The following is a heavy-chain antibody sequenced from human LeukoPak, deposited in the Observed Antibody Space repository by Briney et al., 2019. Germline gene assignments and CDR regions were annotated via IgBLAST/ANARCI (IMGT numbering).Heavy chain of an antibody. CDR3: ARARGYSSPSDY. J-gene: IGHJ4*02. CDR2: ISGSGGST. Sequence: GSLRLSCVASGFTFSSYAMSWVRQAPGKGLEWVSAISGSGGSTYYADSVKGRFTISRDNAKNSLYLQMNSLRAEDTALYYCARARGYSSPSDYWGQGTLVTVSS. CDR1: GFTFSSYA. D-gene: IGHD6-6*01. V-gene: IGHV3-23*01.